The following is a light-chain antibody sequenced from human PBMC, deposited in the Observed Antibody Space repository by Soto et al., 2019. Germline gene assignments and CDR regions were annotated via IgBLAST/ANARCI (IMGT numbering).Light chain of an antibody. CDR3: SSHTSYSTRV. J-gene: IGLJ1*01. Sequence: QSALTQPASVSGPPGRPIAISSPGTTSDVGGYNYASWYQQHPGKAPKLMIHEFSNRPSGVSDRFSGSKSGNTASLTISGLQADDEADYYCSSHTSYSTRVFGTGTKLTVL. V-gene: IGLV2-14*01. CDR1: TSDVGGYNY. CDR2: EFS.